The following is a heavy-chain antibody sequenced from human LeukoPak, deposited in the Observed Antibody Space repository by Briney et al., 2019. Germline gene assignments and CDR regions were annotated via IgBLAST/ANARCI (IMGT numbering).Heavy chain of an antibody. J-gene: IGHJ4*02. V-gene: IGHV3-7*01. CDR2: IMQDESEE. Sequence: GGSLRLSCAASGFTFSSYWMSWVRQAPGKGLEWVANIMQDESEEYYVDSVKGRFTISRDNAKNSLYLQMNSLRAEDTAVYFCARRIVTYYYGSGLDYWGQGTLVTVSS. CDR3: ARRIVTYYYGSGLDY. D-gene: IGHD3-10*01. CDR1: GFTFSSYW.